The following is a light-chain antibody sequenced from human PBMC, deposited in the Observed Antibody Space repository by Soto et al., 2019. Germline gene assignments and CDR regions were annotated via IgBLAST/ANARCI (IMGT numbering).Light chain of an antibody. Sequence: QSALTQPASVSGSPGQSITISCTGASSDVGGSDYVSWYQHHPGKAPKLLIYEVSHRPSGVSNRFSGSKPGNTASLTISGLQAEDEADYYCNSYTSSTTLDVFGTGTKVTVL. V-gene: IGLV2-14*01. J-gene: IGLJ1*01. CDR3: NSYTSSTTLDV. CDR2: EVS. CDR1: SSDVGGSDY.